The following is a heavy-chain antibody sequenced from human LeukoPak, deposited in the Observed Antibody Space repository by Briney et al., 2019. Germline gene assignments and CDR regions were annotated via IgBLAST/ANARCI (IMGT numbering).Heavy chain of an antibody. V-gene: IGHV4-61*02. CDR3: TGEGGWSSSSADDS. CDR2: IYTSGTT. D-gene: IGHD6-13*01. CDR1: GASIGSGSYY. Sequence: SETLSLTCTVSGASIGSGSYYWSWMRQSAGKGLEWIGRIYTSGTTDYNPSLSSRITVSLDGSKNQFSLRLSSVTAADTAIYYCTGEGGWSSSSADDSWGQGTLVTVSS. J-gene: IGHJ4*02.